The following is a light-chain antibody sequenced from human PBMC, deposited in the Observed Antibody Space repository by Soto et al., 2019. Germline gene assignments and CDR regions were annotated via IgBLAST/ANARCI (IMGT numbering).Light chain of an antibody. CDR2: DAS. Sequence: EIVLTQSPATLSLSPGERATLSCRASQSVSSYLAWYQQKPGQAPRLLIYDASNRATGIPARFSGSGSGTDFTRTISSLEPEDFAVYYCQQRSHWPPKVGQGPRLGIK. CDR1: QSVSSY. CDR3: QQRSHWPPK. V-gene: IGKV3-11*01. J-gene: IGKJ5*01.